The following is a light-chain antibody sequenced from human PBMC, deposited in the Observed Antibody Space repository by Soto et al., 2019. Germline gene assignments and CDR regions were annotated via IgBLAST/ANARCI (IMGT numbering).Light chain of an antibody. CDR2: EVS. V-gene: IGLV2-14*01. Sequence: QSALTQPASVSGSHGHSITISCTGTSSDVGGYNYVSWYQQHPGKAPKLIIYEVSNRPSGVSNRFSGSKSGNTASLTISGLQAEDEADYYCNSYTSKSTGVFGTGTMVTVL. J-gene: IGLJ1*01. CDR1: SSDVGGYNY. CDR3: NSYTSKSTGV.